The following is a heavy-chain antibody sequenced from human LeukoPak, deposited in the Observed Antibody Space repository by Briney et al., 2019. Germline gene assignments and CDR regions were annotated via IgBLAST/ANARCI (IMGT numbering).Heavy chain of an antibody. CDR3: VRGVPGVYFYYYMDV. CDR1: GYSFTSYA. V-gene: IGHV1-3*03. J-gene: IGHJ6*03. CDR2: IYGDNGDT. Sequence: ASVEVSCKASGYSFTSYAMNWVRQAPGQRLEWMEWIYGDNGDTKYSQEFQGRVTITRDTSASTAYMELSSLRPEDMAVYYCVRGVPGVYFYYYMDVWGKGTTVTVS. D-gene: IGHD2-8*01.